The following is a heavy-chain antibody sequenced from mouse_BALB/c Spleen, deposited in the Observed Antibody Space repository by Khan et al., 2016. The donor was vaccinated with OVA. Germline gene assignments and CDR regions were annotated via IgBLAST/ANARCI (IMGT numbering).Heavy chain of an antibody. CDR3: ARDRIDY. Sequence: QMQLEESGAELAKPGASVKMSCTASGYTFTSYWMHWIKQRPGQGLEWIGHINPTSGYTDYNQKFKDKATLTADKSSSTAYMQLSSLTSDDSAVYYCARDRIDYWGQGTALTVSA. CDR1: GYTFTSYW. CDR2: INPTSGYT. J-gene: IGHJ2*01. V-gene: IGHV1-7*01.